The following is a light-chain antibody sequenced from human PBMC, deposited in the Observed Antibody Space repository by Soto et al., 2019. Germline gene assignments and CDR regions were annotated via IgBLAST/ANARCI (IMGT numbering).Light chain of an antibody. CDR1: QSINSY. J-gene: IGKJ2*01. CDR2: DAY. V-gene: IGKV3-11*01. CDR3: HQCSNLPYT. Sequence: EIVLTQSPATLSLSPGERATLSCRASQSINSYLAWYQQKLGQAPRLLNYDAYKGATGIPARFSGSGSGTDFTPTISSLEPEDFAVFSCHQCSNLPYTFGQGNRLEIK.